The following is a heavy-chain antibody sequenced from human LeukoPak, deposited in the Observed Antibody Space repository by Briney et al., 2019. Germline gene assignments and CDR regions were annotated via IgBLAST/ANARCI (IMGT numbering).Heavy chain of an antibody. D-gene: IGHD1-1*01. V-gene: IGHV3-7*05. CDR1: GFTFSYFW. CDR2: INLDGTEK. CDR3: AKVQLELRGAYYFDY. J-gene: IGHJ4*02. Sequence: GGSLRLSCAASGFTFSYFWMSWVRQAPGKGLEWVANINLDGTEKHYVDSVKGRFTISRDNSKNTLYLQMNSLRAEDTAVYYCAKVQLELRGAYYFDYWGQGTLVTVSS.